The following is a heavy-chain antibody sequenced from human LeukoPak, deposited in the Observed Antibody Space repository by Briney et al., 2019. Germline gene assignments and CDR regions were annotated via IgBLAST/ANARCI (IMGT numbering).Heavy chain of an antibody. CDR2: ISAYNGNT. Sequence: ASVTVSCKASGYTFTSYGISWVRQAPGQGLEWIGWISAYNGNTNYAQKLQGRVTMTTDTSTSTAYMELRSLRSDDTAVYYCARVGMATMAFTYWGQGTLVTVSS. J-gene: IGHJ4*02. D-gene: IGHD5-24*01. CDR3: ARVGMATMAFTY. CDR1: GYTFTSYG. V-gene: IGHV1-18*01.